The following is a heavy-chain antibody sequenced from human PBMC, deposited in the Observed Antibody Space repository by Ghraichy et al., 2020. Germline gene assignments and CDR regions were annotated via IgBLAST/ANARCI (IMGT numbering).Heavy chain of an antibody. Sequence: LTCTVSGGSISSGYYYWTWIRQPPGKGLEWIGYIYYSGSTYYNPSLKSRVSISEDTSKNQFSLKLSSVTAADTAVYYCARGKAVAGTLYDYWGQGTLVTVSS. V-gene: IGHV4-30-4*01. CDR1: GGSISSGYYY. D-gene: IGHD6-19*01. CDR3: ARGKAVAGTLYDY. CDR2: IYYSGST. J-gene: IGHJ4*02.